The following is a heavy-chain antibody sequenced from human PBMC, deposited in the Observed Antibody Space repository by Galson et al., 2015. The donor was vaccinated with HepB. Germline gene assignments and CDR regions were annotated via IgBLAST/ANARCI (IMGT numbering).Heavy chain of an antibody. Sequence: SLRLSCAASGFTFSSYGMHWVRQAPGKGLEWVAVISYDGSNKYYADSAKGRFTISRDNSKNTLYLQMNSLRAEDTAVYYCAKGGDDFWSGYFPVFDYYYYGMDVWGQGTTVTVSS. V-gene: IGHV3-30*18. J-gene: IGHJ6*02. D-gene: IGHD3-3*01. CDR2: ISYDGSNK. CDR1: GFTFSSYG. CDR3: AKGGDDFWSGYFPVFDYYYYGMDV.